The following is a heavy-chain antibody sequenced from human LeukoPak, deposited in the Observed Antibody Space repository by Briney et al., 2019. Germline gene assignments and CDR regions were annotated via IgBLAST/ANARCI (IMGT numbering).Heavy chain of an antibody. Sequence: GRSLRLSCAASGFTFRSYGMHWVRQAPGKGLEWVAVISYDEDNKFYADSVKGRFTISRDNSKNILFLLMNSLRVEDTAVYYCAKEKRDGYNPFRDFDNWGQGTLVTVSS. J-gene: IGHJ4*02. D-gene: IGHD5-24*01. CDR1: GFTFRSYG. CDR2: ISYDEDNK. V-gene: IGHV3-30*18. CDR3: AKEKRDGYNPFRDFDN.